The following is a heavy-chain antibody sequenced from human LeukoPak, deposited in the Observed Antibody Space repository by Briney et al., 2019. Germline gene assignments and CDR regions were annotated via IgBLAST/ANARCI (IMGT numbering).Heavy chain of an antibody. D-gene: IGHD6-13*01. V-gene: IGHV3-30*18. CDR3: AKGLLGSSWLNWFDP. Sequence: GGSLRLSCAASGFTFSSYGMHWVRPAPGKGLEWVAVISYDGSNKYYADSVKGRFTISRDNSKNTLYLQMNSLRAEDTAVYYCAKGLLGSSWLNWFDPWGQGTLVTVSS. CDR2: ISYDGSNK. J-gene: IGHJ5*02. CDR1: GFTFSSYG.